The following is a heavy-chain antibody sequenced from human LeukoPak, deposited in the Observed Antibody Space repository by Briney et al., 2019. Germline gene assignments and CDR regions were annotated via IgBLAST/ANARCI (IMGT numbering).Heavy chain of an antibody. Sequence: GGSLRLSCTASGFTFSSYSMNWVRQAPGKGLEWVSSISSSSSYIYSADSVKGRFTISRDNAKNSLYLQMNSLRAEDTAVYYCARIHFNSGSYQFDYWGQGTLVTVSS. V-gene: IGHV3-21*01. J-gene: IGHJ4*02. CDR3: ARIHFNSGSYQFDY. D-gene: IGHD1-26*01. CDR1: GFTFSSYS. CDR2: ISSSSSYI.